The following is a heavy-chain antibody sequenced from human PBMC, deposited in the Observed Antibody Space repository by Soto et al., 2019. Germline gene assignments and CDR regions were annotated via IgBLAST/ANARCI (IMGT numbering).Heavy chain of an antibody. CDR2: IIPIFGTA. CDR3: ARRVDSSSWYDDY. Sequence: GASVKVSCKASGGTFSRYAISWVRQAPGQGLEWMGGIIPIFGTANYAQKFQGRVTITADESTSTAYMELSSLRSEDTAVYYCARRVDSSSWYDDYWGQGTLVTSPQ. J-gene: IGHJ4*02. D-gene: IGHD6-13*01. CDR1: GGTFSRYA. V-gene: IGHV1-69*13.